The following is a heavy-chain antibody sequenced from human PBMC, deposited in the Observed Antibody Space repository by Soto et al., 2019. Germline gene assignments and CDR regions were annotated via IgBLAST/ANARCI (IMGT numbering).Heavy chain of an antibody. J-gene: IGHJ4*02. CDR1: GFTFSDYY. Sequence: GGSLRLSCAASGFTFSDYYMSWIRQAPGKGLEWVSYISSSGSTIYYADSVKGRFTISRDNAKNSLYLQMNSLRAEDTAVYYCARRPTTVATNYFDYWGQGTLVTVSS. V-gene: IGHV3-11*01. CDR3: ARRPTTVATNYFDY. CDR2: ISSSGSTI. D-gene: IGHD5-12*01.